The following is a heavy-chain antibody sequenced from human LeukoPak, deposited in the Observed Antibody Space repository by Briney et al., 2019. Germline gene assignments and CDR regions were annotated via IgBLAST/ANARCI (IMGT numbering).Heavy chain of an antibody. J-gene: IGHJ4*02. CDR2: IDPSDSYT. V-gene: IGHV5-10-1*01. D-gene: IGHD2-21*01. Sequence: GESLKISCKASGYSFTSYWISWVRPMPGKGLEWMGRIDPSDSYTNYSPSFQGHVTISTDKSISTAFLQWSSLKASDTAMYYCARWVRDFDYWGQGTLVTVSS. CDR1: GYSFTSYW. CDR3: ARWVRDFDY.